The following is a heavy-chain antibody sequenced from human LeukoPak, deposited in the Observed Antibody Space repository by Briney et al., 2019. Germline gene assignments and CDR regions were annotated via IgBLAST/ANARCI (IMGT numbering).Heavy chain of an antibody. CDR3: ARHTYVRPFDS. CDR2: IYYSGDS. J-gene: IGHJ4*02. V-gene: IGHV4-59*08. Sequence: ASDTLSLTCTVSGVSISSSYWSWVRQPPGKGVEWVGYIYYSGDSNYNPSLKSRATISVDTSKSQFSLKVSSVTAADTAIYYCARHTYVRPFDSWGQGTPVTVSS. D-gene: IGHD3-10*02. CDR1: GVSISSSY.